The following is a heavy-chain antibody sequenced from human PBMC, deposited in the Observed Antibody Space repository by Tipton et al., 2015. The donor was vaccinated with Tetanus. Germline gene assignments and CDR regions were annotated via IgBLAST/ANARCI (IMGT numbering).Heavy chain of an antibody. J-gene: IGHJ2*01. CDR3: ARVWGRGQLVTKPNWYFDL. CDR2: ISSSGSTI. CDR1: YY. V-gene: IGHV3-11*01. D-gene: IGHD6-6*01. Sequence: YYWGWIRHHPGKGLEWVSYISSSGSTIYYADSVKGRFTISRDNAKNSLSLQVNSLRAEDTAVYYCARVWGRGQLVTKPNWYFDLWGRGTLVTVSS.